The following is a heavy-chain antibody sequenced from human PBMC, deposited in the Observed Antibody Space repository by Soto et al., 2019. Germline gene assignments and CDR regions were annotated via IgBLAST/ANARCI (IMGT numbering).Heavy chain of an antibody. CDR3: ARTYCTNGVCYSGNAFDI. CDR1: GFTVSSNY. D-gene: IGHD2-8*01. V-gene: IGHV3-53*04. CDR2: IYSGGST. J-gene: IGHJ3*02. Sequence: EVQLVESGGGLVQPGGSLRLSCAASGFTVSSNYMSWVRQAPGKGLEWGSVIYSGGSTYYANSVKGRFIISRHNSKNTLYHQMNSLRAEDTAVYYCARTYCTNGVCYSGNAFDIWGQGTMVTVSS.